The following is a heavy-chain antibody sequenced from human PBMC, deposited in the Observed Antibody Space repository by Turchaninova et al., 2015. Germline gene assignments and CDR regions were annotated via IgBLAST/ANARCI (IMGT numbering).Heavy chain of an antibody. CDR1: GGPISSSSYY. V-gene: IGHV4-39*01. CDR3: AKQDGGPGAFDI. CDR2: IYHSGNT. D-gene: IGHD3-16*01. Sequence: QLQLQESGPGLVKPSETLSLTCTVSGGPISSSSYYWGWIRQPPGKGLEWIGIIYHSGNTYYNPSLKSRVTISVDRAKIRFSLKVNSGTAADTAVYYCAKQDGGPGAFDIWGRGTTVAVSP. J-gene: IGHJ3*02.